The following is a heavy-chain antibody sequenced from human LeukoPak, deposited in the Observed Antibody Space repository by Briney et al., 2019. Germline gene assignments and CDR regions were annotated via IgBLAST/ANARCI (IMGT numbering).Heavy chain of an antibody. CDR2: IYHSGST. CDR3: ARYGGRGWFDP. D-gene: IGHD4-23*01. Sequence: SETLSLTCTVSGYSISSGYYWGWIRQPPGKGLEWMGTIYHSGSTYYNPSLKSRVTISVDTSKNQFSLKLSSVTAADTAVYYCARYGGRGWFDPWGQGTLVTVSS. J-gene: IGHJ5*02. CDR1: GYSISSGYY. V-gene: IGHV4-38-2*02.